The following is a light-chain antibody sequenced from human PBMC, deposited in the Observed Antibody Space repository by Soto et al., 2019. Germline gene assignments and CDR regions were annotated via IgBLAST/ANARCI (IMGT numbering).Light chain of an antibody. CDR1: SGHSSYI. CDR2: LEGSGSY. CDR3: ETWDSNTHV. J-gene: IGLJ3*02. V-gene: IGLV4-60*02. Sequence: QSVLTQSSSASASLGSSVKLTCTLSSGHSSYIIAWHQQQPGKAPRYLMKLEGSGSYNKGSGVPDRFSGSSSGADRYLTISTLQFEDESDYYRETWDSNTHVFGGGTQLTVL.